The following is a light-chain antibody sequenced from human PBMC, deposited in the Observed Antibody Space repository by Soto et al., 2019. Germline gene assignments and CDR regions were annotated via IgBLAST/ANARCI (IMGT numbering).Light chain of an antibody. CDR2: GPS. CDR1: QSVSSSY. J-gene: IGKJ2*01. CDR3: QQYGSSPPDT. V-gene: IGKV3-20*01. Sequence: EIVLTQSPGTLSLSPGERATLSCRASQSVSSSYLAWYQQKPGQAPRLLIYGPSSRATGIPDRFSGSGSGTDFTLIISRLEPEDIAVYYCQQYGSSPPDTFGQGTKLEIK.